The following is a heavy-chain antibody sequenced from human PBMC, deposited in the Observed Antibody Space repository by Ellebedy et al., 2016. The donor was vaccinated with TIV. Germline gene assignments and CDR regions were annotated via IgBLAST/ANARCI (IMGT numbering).Heavy chain of an antibody. D-gene: IGHD3-22*01. CDR1: GYNFTSYW. CDR2: IYPGDSDT. CDR3: ARRGDSSGYLDLDY. Sequence: GESLKISCQGSGYNFTSYWITWVRQMPGKGLEWMGIIYPGDSDTRYSPSFQGQVTISADKSISTAYLQWSSLKASDTAMYYCARRGDSSGYLDLDYWGQGTLVTVSS. J-gene: IGHJ4*02. V-gene: IGHV5-51*01.